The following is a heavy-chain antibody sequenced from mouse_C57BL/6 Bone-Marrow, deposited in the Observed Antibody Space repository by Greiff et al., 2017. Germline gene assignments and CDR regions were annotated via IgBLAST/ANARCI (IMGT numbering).Heavy chain of an antibody. V-gene: IGHV5-17*01. CDR2: ISSGSSTI. J-gene: IGHJ2*01. CDR1: GFTFSDYG. Sequence: VQLKQSGGGLVKPGGSLKLSCAASGFTFSDYGMHWVRQAPEKGLEWVAYISSGSSTIYYADTVQGRVHISRDNAKNTLFLQMTRLRSEDTAMYYCARRADPLNYVDYWGQGTTRPVSS. CDR3: ARRADPLNYVDY.